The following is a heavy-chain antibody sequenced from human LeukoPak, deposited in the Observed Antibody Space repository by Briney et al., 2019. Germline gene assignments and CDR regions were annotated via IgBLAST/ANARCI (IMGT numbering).Heavy chain of an antibody. CDR3: ARDSYDFWSGYYYYGMDV. D-gene: IGHD3-3*01. J-gene: IGHJ6*02. V-gene: IGHV3-48*02. CDR2: ISSSSSTI. CDR1: GFTFSSYS. Sequence: GGSLRLSCAASGFTFSSYSMNWVRQAPGKGLEWVSYISSSSSTIYYADSVKGRFTISRDNAKNSLYLQMNSLRDEDTAVYYCARDSYDFWSGYYYYGMDVWGQGTTVTVSS.